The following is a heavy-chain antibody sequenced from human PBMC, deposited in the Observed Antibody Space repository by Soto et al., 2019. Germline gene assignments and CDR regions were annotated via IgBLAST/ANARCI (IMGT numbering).Heavy chain of an antibody. CDR2: INHSGST. CDR1: GGSFSGYY. CDR3: ARDKITGLFDY. V-gene: IGHV4-34*01. D-gene: IGHD2-8*02. J-gene: IGHJ4*02. Sequence: QVQLQQWGAGLLKPSETLSLTCAVYGGSFSGYYWTWIRQPPGTGLEWIGEINHSGSTNYNPSRKSRVARSVDTSKNQCSLKLTSVTAADTAVYYCARDKITGLFDYWGQGTLVTVSS.